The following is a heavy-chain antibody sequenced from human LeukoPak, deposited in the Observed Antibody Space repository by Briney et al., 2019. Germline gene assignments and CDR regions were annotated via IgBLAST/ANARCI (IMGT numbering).Heavy chain of an antibody. D-gene: IGHD6-6*01. J-gene: IGHJ4*02. CDR3: ARESTFEYSSSWFDY. V-gene: IGHV4-39*07. Sequence: SETLSLTCTVSGGSISSSSYYWGWIRQPPGKGLEWIGSIYYSGSTYYNPSPKSRVTISVDTSKNQFSLKLSSVIAADTAVYYCARESTFEYSSSWFDYWGQGTLVTVSS. CDR2: IYYSGST. CDR1: GGSISSSSYY.